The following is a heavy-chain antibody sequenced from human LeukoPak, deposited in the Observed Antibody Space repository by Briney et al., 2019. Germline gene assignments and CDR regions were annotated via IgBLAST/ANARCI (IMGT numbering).Heavy chain of an antibody. V-gene: IGHV4-59*08. J-gene: IGHJ4*02. Sequence: SETLSLTCTVSGGSLTNYYWSWIRQPPGKGLEWIGYMHYSGSANYNPSLKSRVTILADTSKNHFSLKLSSVTAADTAVYYCTRRVYYSDSSGWYFDYWGQGTLVTVSS. CDR2: MHYSGSA. D-gene: IGHD3-22*01. CDR3: TRRVYYSDSSGWYFDY. CDR1: GGSLTNYY.